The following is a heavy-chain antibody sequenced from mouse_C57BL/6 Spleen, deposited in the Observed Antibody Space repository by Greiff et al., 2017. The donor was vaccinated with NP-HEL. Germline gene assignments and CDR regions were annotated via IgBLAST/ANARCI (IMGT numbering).Heavy chain of an antibody. CDR3: AREEDYYGSRFAY. V-gene: IGHV3-6*01. CDR2: ISYDGNN. Sequence: VQLQQSGPGLVKPSQSLSLTCSVTGYSITSGYYWNWIRQFPGNKLEWMGYISYDGNNNYKSSLKNRISITRDTSKNQFFLKLNSVTTEDTATYYCAREEDYYGSRFAYWGQGTLVIVSA. J-gene: IGHJ3*01. CDR1: GYSITSGYY. D-gene: IGHD1-1*01.